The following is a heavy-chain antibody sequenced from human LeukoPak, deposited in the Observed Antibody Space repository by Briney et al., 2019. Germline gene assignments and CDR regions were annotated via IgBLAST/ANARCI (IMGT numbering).Heavy chain of an antibody. CDR1: GFTFSSYA. CDR2: ISGSGGST. Sequence: GGSLRLSCAASGFTFSSYAMSWVRQAPGKGLEWVSAISGSGGSTYYADSVKGRFTISRDNSKNTLYLQMNSLRAEDTAAYYCAKYSRYCSGGSCYDFDYWGQGTLVTVSS. D-gene: IGHD2-15*01. J-gene: IGHJ4*02. CDR3: AKYSRYCSGGSCYDFDY. V-gene: IGHV3-23*01.